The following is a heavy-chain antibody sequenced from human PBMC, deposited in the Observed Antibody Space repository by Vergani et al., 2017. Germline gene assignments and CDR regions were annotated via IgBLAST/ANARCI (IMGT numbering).Heavy chain of an antibody. Sequence: EVQLLESGGGLVQPGGSLRLSCAASGFTFSLYAMSWVRQAPGKGLDWVSAITGSGGSTYYADSVKGRFTISRDNSKNTLYLQMNRLRAEDTAVYYCARDSYYYDSSGYYLDYWGQGTLVTVSS. D-gene: IGHD3-22*01. J-gene: IGHJ4*02. CDR2: ITGSGGST. CDR1: GFTFSLYA. CDR3: ARDSYYYDSSGYYLDY. V-gene: IGHV3-23*01.